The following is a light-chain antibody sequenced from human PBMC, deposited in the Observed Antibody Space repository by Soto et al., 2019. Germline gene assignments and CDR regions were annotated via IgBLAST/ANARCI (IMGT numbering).Light chain of an antibody. J-gene: IGKJ4*01. CDR3: HPRYHWPT. Sequence: EIVLTQSPATLSLSPGERATLSCRASQNIASYLAWYQQKPGQSPRLLIFDASYRAPGIPARVSGSGSGTDFTRTIGSLAADDFAVYYCHPRYHWPTFGGGNKVEI. V-gene: IGKV3-11*01. CDR1: QNIASY. CDR2: DAS.